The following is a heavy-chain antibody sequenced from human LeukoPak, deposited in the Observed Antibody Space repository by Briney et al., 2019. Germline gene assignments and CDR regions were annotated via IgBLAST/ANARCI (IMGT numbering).Heavy chain of an antibody. J-gene: IGHJ3*02. D-gene: IGHD1-26*01. CDR1: GGSISSGDYY. V-gene: IGHV4-30-4*01. Sequence: KSSETLSLTCTVSGGSISSGDYYWSWIRQPPGKGLEWIGYIYYSGSTYYNPSLKSRVTISVDTSKNQFSLKLSSVTAADTAVYYCARGGNSGSYAAAFDIWGQGTMVTVSS. CDR2: IYYSGST. CDR3: ARGGNSGSYAAAFDI.